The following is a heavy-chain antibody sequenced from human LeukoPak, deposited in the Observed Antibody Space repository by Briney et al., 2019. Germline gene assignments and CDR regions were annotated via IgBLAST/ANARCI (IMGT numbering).Heavy chain of an antibody. V-gene: IGHV1-2*02. CDR1: GYMFTGYY. J-gene: IGHJ4*02. D-gene: IGHD2-21*02. Sequence: EASVKVSCKASGYMFTGYYMHWVRQAPGQGLEWMGWINPNSGGTNCAQKFQGRVTMTRDTSISTAYMELSSLRSDDTAVYYCARGYCSGDCFTLFDYWGQGTLVTVSS. CDR2: INPNSGGT. CDR3: ARGYCSGDCFTLFDY.